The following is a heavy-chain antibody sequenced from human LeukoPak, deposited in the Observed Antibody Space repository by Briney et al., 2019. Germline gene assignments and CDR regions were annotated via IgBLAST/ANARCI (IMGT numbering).Heavy chain of an antibody. Sequence: ASVKVSCKASGYTFTSYGISWVRQAPGQGLEWMGWISAYNGNTNYAQKLQGRVTMTTDTSTSTAYMELRSLRSDDTAAYYCAREEQYCSSTSCSPDYWGQGTLVTVSS. CDR1: GYTFTSYG. CDR3: AREEQYCSSTSCSPDY. CDR2: ISAYNGNT. D-gene: IGHD2-2*01. J-gene: IGHJ4*02. V-gene: IGHV1-18*04.